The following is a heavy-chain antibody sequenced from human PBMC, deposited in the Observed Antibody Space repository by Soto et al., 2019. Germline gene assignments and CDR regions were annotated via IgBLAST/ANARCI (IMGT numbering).Heavy chain of an antibody. V-gene: IGHV3-53*04. D-gene: IGHD2-21*01. Sequence: EVQLVESGGGLVQPGGSLRLSCAASGFTVSSNYMSWVRQAPGKGLEWVSVIYSGGSTYYADSVKGRFTISRHNSKNTLYLQMNSLRAEDTAVYYCASASHYFRVVDAFDIWGQGTMVTVSS. CDR1: GFTVSSNY. J-gene: IGHJ3*02. CDR3: ASASHYFRVVDAFDI. CDR2: IYSGGST.